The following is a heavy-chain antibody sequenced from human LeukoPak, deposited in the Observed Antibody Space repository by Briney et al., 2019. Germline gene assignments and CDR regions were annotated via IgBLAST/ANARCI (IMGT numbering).Heavy chain of an antibody. D-gene: IGHD2-15*01. CDR1: GYTFTSYG. CDR2: ISAYNGNT. J-gene: IGHJ4*02. Sequence: ASVKVSCKASGYTFTSYGISWVRQAPGQGLEWMGWISAYNGNTNYAQELQGRVTMTTDTSTSTAYMELRSLRSDDTAVYYCARDYQILGYCSGGSCFPADYWGQGTLVTVSS. V-gene: IGHV1-18*04. CDR3: ARDYQILGYCSGGSCFPADY.